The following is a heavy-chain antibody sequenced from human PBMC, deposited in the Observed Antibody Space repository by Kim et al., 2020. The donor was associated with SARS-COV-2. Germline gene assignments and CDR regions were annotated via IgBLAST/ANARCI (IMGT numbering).Heavy chain of an antibody. D-gene: IGHD6-19*01. CDR2: IYNGGYT. CDR1: GGSLGRYY. J-gene: IGHJ4*02. Sequence: SETLSLTCSVSGGSLGRYYWSWIRQPPGKGLEWIGNIYNGGYTAYNPSLESRLTMTQDTSENRYSLKLTSVTAADTAVYYCARLWASSRYYYFDSWGQ. CDR3: ARLWASSRYYYFDS. V-gene: IGHV4-59*08.